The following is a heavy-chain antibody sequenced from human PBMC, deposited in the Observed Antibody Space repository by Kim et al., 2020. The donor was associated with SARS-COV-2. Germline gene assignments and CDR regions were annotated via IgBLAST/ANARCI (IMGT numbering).Heavy chain of an antibody. D-gene: IGHD2-15*01. V-gene: IGHV4-59*08. CDR2: IYYSGST. CDR3: ARHLPQLGFFFLWDY. J-gene: IGHJ4*02. Sequence: SETLSLTCTVSGGSISSYYWSWIRQPPGKGLEWIGYIYYSGSTNYNPSLKSRVTISVDTSKNQFSLKLSSVTAADTAVYYCARHLPQLGFFFLWDYWGQGTLVTVSS. CDR1: GGSISSYY.